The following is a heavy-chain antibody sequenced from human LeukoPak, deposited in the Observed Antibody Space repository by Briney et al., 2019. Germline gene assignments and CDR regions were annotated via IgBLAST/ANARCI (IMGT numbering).Heavy chain of an antibody. J-gene: IGHJ4*02. CDR2: ISAYNGNT. D-gene: IGHD6-19*01. CDR1: GYTFTSYG. CDR3: ARALGSGWYHSAHVDY. Sequence: ASVKVSCKASGYTFTSYGISWVRQAPGQGREWMGWISAYNGNTNYAQKLQGRVTMTTDTSTSTAYMELRSLRSDDTAVYYCARALGSGWYHSAHVDYWGQGTLVTVSS. V-gene: IGHV1-18*01.